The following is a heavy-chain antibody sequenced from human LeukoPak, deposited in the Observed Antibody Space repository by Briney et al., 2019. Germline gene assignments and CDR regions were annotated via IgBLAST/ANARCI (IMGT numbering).Heavy chain of an antibody. CDR3: ARQSVLMVYARDY. Sequence: SGTLSLTCTVAGGSISSSSYYWGWIRQPPGKGLEWIGSIYYSGSTYYNPSLKSRVTISVDTSKNQFSLKLSSVTAADTAVYYCARQSVLMVYARDYRGQGTLVTVSS. V-gene: IGHV4-39*01. CDR1: GGSISSSSYY. CDR2: IYYSGST. D-gene: IGHD2-8*01. J-gene: IGHJ4*02.